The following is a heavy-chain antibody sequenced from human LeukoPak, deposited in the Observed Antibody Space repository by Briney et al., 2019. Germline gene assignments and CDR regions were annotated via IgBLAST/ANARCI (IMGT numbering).Heavy chain of an antibody. Sequence: GASVKVSCKVSGYTLTELSMHWVRQAPGKGLEWMGGFDPEDGETIYAQKFQGRVTMTRNTSISTAYMELSSLRSEDTAVYYCARGPVYGGNSGGGNFDYWGQGTLVTVSS. CDR3: ARGPVYGGNSGGGNFDY. D-gene: IGHD4-23*01. V-gene: IGHV1-24*01. CDR1: GYTLTELS. CDR2: FDPEDGET. J-gene: IGHJ4*02.